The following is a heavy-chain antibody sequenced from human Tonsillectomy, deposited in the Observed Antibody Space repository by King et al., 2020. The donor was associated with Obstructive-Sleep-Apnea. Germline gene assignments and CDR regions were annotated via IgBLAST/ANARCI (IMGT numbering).Heavy chain of an antibody. D-gene: IGHD3-16*01. V-gene: IGHV3-30*04. CDR1: GFIFSSYA. Sequence: VQLVESGGGVVQPGRSLRLSCAASGFIFSSYAMHWVRQAPGKGLEWVAVISSDGSNKYYADSVKGRFTFSRDHSKSTLYLQMNSLRAEDTAVDYCAREVMITFGGETDAFDIWGQGTMVTVSS. J-gene: IGHJ3*02. CDR2: ISSDGSNK. CDR3: AREVMITFGGETDAFDI.